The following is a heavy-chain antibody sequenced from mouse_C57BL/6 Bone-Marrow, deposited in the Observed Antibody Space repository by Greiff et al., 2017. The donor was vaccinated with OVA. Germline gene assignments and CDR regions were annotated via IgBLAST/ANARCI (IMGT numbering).Heavy chain of an antibody. Sequence: EVKLVESGGGLVQPGGSMKLSCVASGFTFSNYWMNWVRQSPEKGLEWVAQIRLKSDNYATHYAESVKGRFTISRDDSKSSVYLQMNNLRAEDTGIYYCTEDWPYWYFDVWGTGTTVTVSS. CDR3: TEDWPYWYFDV. D-gene: IGHD4-1*01. CDR2: IRLKSDNYAT. CDR1: GFTFSNYW. V-gene: IGHV6-3*01. J-gene: IGHJ1*03.